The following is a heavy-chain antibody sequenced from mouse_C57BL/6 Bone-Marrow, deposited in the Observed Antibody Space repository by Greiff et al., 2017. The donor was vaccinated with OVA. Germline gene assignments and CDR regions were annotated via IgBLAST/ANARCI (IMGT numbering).Heavy chain of an antibody. V-gene: IGHV1-54*01. CDR2: INPGSGGT. Sequence: QVQLQQSGAELVRPGTSVKVSCKASGYAFTNYLIEWVKQRPGQGLEWIGVINPGSGGTNYNEKFKGKATLTADKSSSTAYMQLSSLTSEDSAVYFCAREWNGYPWYFDVWGTGTTVTVSS. J-gene: IGHJ1*03. CDR1: GYAFTNYL. CDR3: AREWNGYPWYFDV. D-gene: IGHD2-2*01.